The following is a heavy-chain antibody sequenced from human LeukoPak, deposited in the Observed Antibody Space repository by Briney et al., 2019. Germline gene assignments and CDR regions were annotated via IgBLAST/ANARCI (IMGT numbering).Heavy chain of an antibody. Sequence: PGGSLRLSCAASGFTFSDYYMSWIRQAPGKGLEWVSYISSSGSTIYYADSVKGRFTISRDNAKNSLYLQMNSLRAEDTAVYYCAREGHYYDSSGYYYVFDYWGQGTLVTVSS. J-gene: IGHJ4*02. CDR3: AREGHYYDSSGYYYVFDY. V-gene: IGHV3-11*01. CDR1: GFTFSDYY. CDR2: ISSSGSTI. D-gene: IGHD3-22*01.